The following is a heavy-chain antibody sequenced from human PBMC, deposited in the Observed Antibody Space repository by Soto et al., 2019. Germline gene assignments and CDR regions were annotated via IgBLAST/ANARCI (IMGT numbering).Heavy chain of an antibody. Sequence: EVELVESGGGLGQPGRSLRLSCAASGYTFDDYAMHWVRQAPGKGLEWVSGISWNSGTIGYADSVKGRFTISRDNAKNSLYLQMNSLRAEDTALYYCANSGSYPTYFDYWGQGTLVTVSS. CDR1: GYTFDDYA. J-gene: IGHJ4*02. CDR3: ANSGSYPTYFDY. CDR2: ISWNSGTI. D-gene: IGHD1-26*01. V-gene: IGHV3-9*01.